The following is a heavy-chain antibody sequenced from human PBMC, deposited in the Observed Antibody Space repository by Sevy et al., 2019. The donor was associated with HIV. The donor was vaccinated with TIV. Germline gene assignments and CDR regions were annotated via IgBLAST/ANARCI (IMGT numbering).Heavy chain of an antibody. D-gene: IGHD2-21*01. CDR1: RYDFSGYH. CDR2: INRDSGDT. CDR3: AGEVMLRFDH. J-gene: IGHJ4*02. Sequence: ASVKVSCKASRYDFSGYHMHWIRRAPGQGPEWMGWINRDSGDTRYAQKFEGRVSMTRDTFTNTAYLGLTSLTTDDTAVYYCAGEVMLRFDHWGQGTQVTVSS. V-gene: IGHV1-2*02.